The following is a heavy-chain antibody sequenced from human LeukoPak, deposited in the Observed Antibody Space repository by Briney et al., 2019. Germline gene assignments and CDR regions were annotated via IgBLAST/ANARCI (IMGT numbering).Heavy chain of an antibody. J-gene: IGHJ4*02. CDR3: AMTDRYAGRPFDY. CDR1: GYILTQVV. CDR2: FDPEYDEDGAT. V-gene: IGHV1-24*01. Sequence: GASVKVSCKVSGYILTQVVINWVRQAPGKGLEWIGGFDPEYDEDGATLFAQKFQGRVTMTEDASTDTAYMVLSSLRSEDTDVYYCAMTDRYAGRPFDYWGQGSLVTVSS. D-gene: IGHD5-12*01.